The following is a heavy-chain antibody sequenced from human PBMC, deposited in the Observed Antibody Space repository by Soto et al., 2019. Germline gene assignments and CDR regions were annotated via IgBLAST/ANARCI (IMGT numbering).Heavy chain of an antibody. J-gene: IGHJ6*02. V-gene: IGHV1-69*13. Sequence: SVKVSCKASGGTFSSYAISWVRQAPGQGLEWMGGIIPIFGTANYAQKFQGRVTITADESTSTAYMELSSLRSEDTAVYYCARAYGSGINYYYYGMDVWGQGTTVTAP. CDR1: GGTFSSYA. CDR2: IIPIFGTA. CDR3: ARAYGSGINYYYYGMDV. D-gene: IGHD3-10*01.